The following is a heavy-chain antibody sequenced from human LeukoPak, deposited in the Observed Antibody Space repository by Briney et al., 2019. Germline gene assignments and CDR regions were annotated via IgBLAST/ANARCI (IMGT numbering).Heavy chain of an antibody. V-gene: IGHV4-34*01. CDR1: GGSFSGYF. Sequence: SETLSLTCAVYGGSFSGYFWTWIRQPPGKGLEWIGEINHSGSTNYNPSLTSRVTISVDTFNNRFSLKLSSVTAADTALYYCARGVDTGMARRLQHWGQGTMV. CDR2: INHSGST. D-gene: IGHD5-18*01. J-gene: IGHJ1*01. CDR3: ARGVDTGMARRLQH.